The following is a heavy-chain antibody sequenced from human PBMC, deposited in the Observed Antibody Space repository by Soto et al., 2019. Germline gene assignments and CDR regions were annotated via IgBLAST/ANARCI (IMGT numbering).Heavy chain of an antibody. CDR1: GFNLGSYW. J-gene: IGHJ4*02. D-gene: IGHD1-1*01. V-gene: IGHV3-74*01. CDR2: INDYGTTI. Sequence: EVHLVESGGGLVQPGGSLRLSCAASGFNLGSYWMHWVRQAPGKGLVWVSRINDYGTTINYAESVEGRFTISRDDAKSEVYLQMNNLRAEETAVYYCARGGLEPFDYWGQGALVTVSS. CDR3: ARGGLEPFDY.